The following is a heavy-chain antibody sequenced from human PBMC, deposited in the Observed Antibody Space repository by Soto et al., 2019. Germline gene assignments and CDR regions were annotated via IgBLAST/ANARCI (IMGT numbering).Heavy chain of an antibody. CDR2: INSDGSST. Sequence: PGGSLRLSFAASGFTFSSYWMHWVRQAPGKGLVWVSRINSDGSSTSYADSVKGRFTISRDNSKNTLYLQMNSLRDEDTAVYYCVRAAGYSGNDYVYYYGMDVWGQGTTVTVSS. D-gene: IGHD5-12*01. CDR1: GFTFSSYW. J-gene: IGHJ6*02. CDR3: VRAAGYSGNDYVYYYGMDV. V-gene: IGHV3-74*01.